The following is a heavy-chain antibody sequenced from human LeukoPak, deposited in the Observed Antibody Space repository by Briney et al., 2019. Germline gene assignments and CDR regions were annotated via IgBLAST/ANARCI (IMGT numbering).Heavy chain of an antibody. CDR2: IRSGGTNT. CDR1: GFTFSSFS. V-gene: IGHV3-48*04. J-gene: IGHJ3*02. D-gene: IGHD2-2*01. Sequence: GGSLRLSCAASGFTFSSFSMNWVRQAPGKGLEWVSYIRSGGTNTDYTGSVKGRFTISRDNAKNSLYLQMNSLRAEDTAVYYCARGLVVVPAAVRGLAFDIWGQGTMVTVSS. CDR3: ARGLVVVPAAVRGLAFDI.